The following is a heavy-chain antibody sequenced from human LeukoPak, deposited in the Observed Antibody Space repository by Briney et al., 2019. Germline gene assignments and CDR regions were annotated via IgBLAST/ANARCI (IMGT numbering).Heavy chain of an antibody. D-gene: IGHD3-10*01. CDR2: IKQDGSNK. CDR3: AIISYFDY. V-gene: IGHV3-7*01. CDR1: GFTFSSYW. Sequence: PGGSLRLSCAASGFTFSSYWMSWVRQAPGKGLEWVANIKQDGSNKYYADSVKGRFTISRDNSKNTLYLQMNSLRAEDTAVYYCAIISYFDYWGQGTLVTVSS. J-gene: IGHJ4*02.